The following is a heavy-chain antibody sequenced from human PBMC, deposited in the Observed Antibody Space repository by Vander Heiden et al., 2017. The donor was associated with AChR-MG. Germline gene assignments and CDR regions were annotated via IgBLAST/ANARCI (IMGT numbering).Heavy chain of an antibody. J-gene: IGHJ4*02. CDR2: IIPILGIP. Sequence: QVQLVQSGAEVKKPGSSVKVSCKASGGTFSNYAFSWVRQAPGQGLEWMGRIIPILGIPDYAPKFQGRVTITADKSTSTAYMEVSSLRSEDTAFYYCATDGGASKVDWGQGTLVTVSS. CDR1: GGTFSNYA. D-gene: IGHD2-21*01. CDR3: ATDGGASKVD. V-gene: IGHV1-69*04.